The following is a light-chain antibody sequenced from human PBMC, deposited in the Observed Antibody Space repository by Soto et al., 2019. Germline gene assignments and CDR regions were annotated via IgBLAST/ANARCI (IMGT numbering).Light chain of an antibody. CDR1: SSSVSTNYY. J-gene: IGLJ3*02. V-gene: IGLV8-61*01. Sequence: QAVVTQEPSFSVSPGGTVTLTCGLSSSSVSTNYYPSWYQQTPGQSPRTLIYSTDIRSSGVPDRFSGSILGNKAALTITGAQADDESGYFCVLYMGSGIPPVFGGGTKLTVL. CDR2: STD. CDR3: VLYMGSGIPPV.